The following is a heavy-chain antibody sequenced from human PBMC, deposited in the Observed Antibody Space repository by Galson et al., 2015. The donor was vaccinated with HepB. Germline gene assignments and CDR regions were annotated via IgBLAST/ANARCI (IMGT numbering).Heavy chain of an antibody. CDR2: ITNEGT. CDR3: ARSILGSGGLGY. V-gene: IGHV1-2*02. J-gene: IGHJ4*02. Sequence: SVKVSCKASGYTFTAFYMQWVRQAPGRGLEWMGWITNEGTRYTQNFQGRITMTWDTSINTAYMELSGLTSDDTAIYYCARSILGSGGLGYWGQGTLVTVSS. D-gene: IGHD3-16*01. CDR1: GYTFTAFY.